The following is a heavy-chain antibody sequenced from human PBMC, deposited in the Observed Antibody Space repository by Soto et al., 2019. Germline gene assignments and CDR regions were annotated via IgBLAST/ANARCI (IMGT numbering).Heavy chain of an antibody. D-gene: IGHD6-6*01. CDR2: INPNSGGT. V-gene: IGHV1-2*02. Sequence: ASVKVSCKASGHTFTGYYMHWVRQAPGQGLEWMGWINPNSGGTNYAQKFQGRVTMTRDTSISTAYMELSRLRSDDTAVYYCARDEYSSSSGAFDIWGQGTMVTVSS. J-gene: IGHJ3*02. CDR3: ARDEYSSSSGAFDI. CDR1: GHTFTGYY.